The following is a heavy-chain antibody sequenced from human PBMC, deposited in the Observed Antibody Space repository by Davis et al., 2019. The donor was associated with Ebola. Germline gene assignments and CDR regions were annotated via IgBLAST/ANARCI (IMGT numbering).Heavy chain of an antibody. V-gene: IGHV3-73*01. CDR1: GITFSGSA. Sequence: GESLKIPCAASGITFSGSAMHWVRQASGKGLEWVGRIRSKANSYATAYAASVKGRFTISRDDSKNTAYLQMNSLKTEDTAVYYCTTTTVTTDYWGQGTLVTVSS. CDR3: TTTTVTTDY. J-gene: IGHJ4*02. CDR2: IRSKANSYAT. D-gene: IGHD4-17*01.